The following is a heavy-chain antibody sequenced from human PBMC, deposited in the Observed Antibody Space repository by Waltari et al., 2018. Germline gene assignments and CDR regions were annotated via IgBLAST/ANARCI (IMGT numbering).Heavy chain of an antibody. CDR1: GDSVSVNSAAA. Sequence: QVQLQQSGPGLVKPSQTLSLTCAVSGDSVSVNSAAAWNWIRQSPSRGLEWLGRTYYRSKWSNEYAVSLRSRITINPDTSKNQFSLHLNSVTPEDTAVYYCARGSSSSFDSWGQGILVTVSS. J-gene: IGHJ4*02. V-gene: IGHV6-1*01. D-gene: IGHD6-13*01. CDR3: ARGSSSSFDS. CDR2: TYYRSKWSN.